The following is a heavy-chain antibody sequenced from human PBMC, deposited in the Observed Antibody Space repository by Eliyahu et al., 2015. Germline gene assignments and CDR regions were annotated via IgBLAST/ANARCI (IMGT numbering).Heavy chain of an antibody. CDR3: AKCIHDYGAEIDFEY. Sequence: KGRFTISRDNYKNTLYLQMNSLRADDTAVYYCAKCIHDYGAEIDFEYWGQGTPVTVSS. V-gene: IGHV3-23*01. J-gene: IGHJ4*02. D-gene: IGHD4-17*01.